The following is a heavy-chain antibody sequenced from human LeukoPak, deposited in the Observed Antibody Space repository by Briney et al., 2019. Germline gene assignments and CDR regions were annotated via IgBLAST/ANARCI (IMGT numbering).Heavy chain of an antibody. CDR1: GGSISSHY. CDR2: IYNSVST. CDR3: ARGYYDTSGYWLSFFDF. Sequence: SETLSLTCTVSGGSISSHYWNWIRQPPGKGLEWIGYIYNSVSTNYNPSLKSRVTISVDTSKNRFSLKLSSVTAADTAVYYCARGYYDTSGYWLSFFDFWGQGTLVTVSS. D-gene: IGHD3-22*01. V-gene: IGHV4-59*11. J-gene: IGHJ4*02.